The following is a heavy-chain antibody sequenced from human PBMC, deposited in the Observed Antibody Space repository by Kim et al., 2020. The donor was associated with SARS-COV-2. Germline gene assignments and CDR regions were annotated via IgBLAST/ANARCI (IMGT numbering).Heavy chain of an antibody. D-gene: IGHD2-8*01. V-gene: IGHV3-21*01. J-gene: IGHJ4*02. CDR3: ARDGPNGSYFDY. Sequence: YADSVKGRFTISRDNAKNSLYLQMNSLRAEDTAVYYCARDGPNGSYFDYWGQGTLVTVSS.